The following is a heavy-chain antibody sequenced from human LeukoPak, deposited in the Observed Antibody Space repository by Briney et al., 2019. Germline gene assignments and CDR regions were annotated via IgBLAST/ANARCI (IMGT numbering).Heavy chain of an antibody. CDR1: GYTFTSYG. D-gene: IGHD2-8*01. CDR2: IIPIFGTA. V-gene: IGHV1-69*13. J-gene: IGHJ4*02. CDR3: YIVLMVYPY. Sequence: GASVKVSCKASGYTFTSYGISWVRQAPGQGLEWMGGIIPIFGTANYAQKFQGRVTITADESTSTAYMELSSLRSEDTAVYYCYIVLMVYPYWGQGTLVTVSS.